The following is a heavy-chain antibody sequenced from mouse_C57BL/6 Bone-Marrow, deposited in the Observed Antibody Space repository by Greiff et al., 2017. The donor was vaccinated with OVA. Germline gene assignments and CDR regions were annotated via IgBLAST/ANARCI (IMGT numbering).Heavy chain of an antibody. CDR2: INPNNGGT. D-gene: IGHD3-3*01. CDR3: AKGCFFYWYFEV. CDR1: GYTFTDYN. V-gene: IGHV1-22*01. Sequence: VQLQQSGPELVKPGASVKMSCKASGYTFTDYNMHWVKQSHGKSLEWIGYINPNNGGTSYNQKFKGKATLTVNKSSSTAYMELRSLTSEDSAVYYCAKGCFFYWYFEVWGTGTTVTVSS. J-gene: IGHJ1*03.